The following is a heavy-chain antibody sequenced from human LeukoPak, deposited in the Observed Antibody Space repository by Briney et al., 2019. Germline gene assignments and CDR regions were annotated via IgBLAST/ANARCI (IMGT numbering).Heavy chain of an antibody. Sequence: SETLPLTCTVSGGSISSYYWSWIRQPPGKGLEWIGEINHSGSTNYNPSLKSRVTISVDTSKNQFSLKLSSVTAADTAVYYCARLTYGFAFDYWGQGTLVTVSS. CDR3: ARLTYGFAFDY. CDR1: GGSISSYY. D-gene: IGHD3-10*01. CDR2: INHSGST. V-gene: IGHV4-34*01. J-gene: IGHJ4*02.